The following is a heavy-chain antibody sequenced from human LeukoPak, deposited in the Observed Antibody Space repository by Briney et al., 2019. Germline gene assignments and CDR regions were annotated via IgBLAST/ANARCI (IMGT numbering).Heavy chain of an antibody. CDR1: GFTFSSYA. CDR3: ARGRRYCGGDCYPPDHDAFDI. V-gene: IGHV3-23*01. J-gene: IGHJ3*02. CDR2: ISGSGGST. Sequence: GGSLRLSCAASGFTFSSYAMSWVRQAPGKGLEWVSAISGSGGSTYYADSVKGRFTISRDNAKNSLYLQMNSLRAEDTAVYYCARGRRYCGGDCYPPDHDAFDIWGQGTMVTVSS. D-gene: IGHD2-21*02.